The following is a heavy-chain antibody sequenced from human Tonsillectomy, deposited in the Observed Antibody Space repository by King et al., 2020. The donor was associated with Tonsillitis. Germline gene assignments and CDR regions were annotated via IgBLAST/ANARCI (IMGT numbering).Heavy chain of an antibody. J-gene: IGHJ4*02. CDR2: IKQDESEK. V-gene: IGHV3-7*01. CDR1: GFTFIRYW. D-gene: IGHD4-17*01. Sequence: VQLVESGGGLVQPGGSLGRSGAASGFTFIRYWLSGVRQAPGKGLEWVANIKQDESEKYYVDFVKGRFTISRENAKNSLYLQINSLRADDTAVYYCARGPTTVTPKYYFDYWGQGALVTVSS. CDR3: ARGPTTVTPKYYFDY.